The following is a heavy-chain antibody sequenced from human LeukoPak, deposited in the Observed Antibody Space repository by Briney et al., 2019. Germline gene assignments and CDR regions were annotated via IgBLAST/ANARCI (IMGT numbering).Heavy chain of an antibody. J-gene: IGHJ6*02. CDR1: GYPFSHYY. CDR3: ARDSTVATYYGVDV. CDR2: ISGRGSNI. D-gene: IGHD6-19*01. V-gene: IGHV3-11*01. Sequence: GGSLRLSCVASGYPFSHYYMSWIRQAPGKGRDWVSYISGRGSNIYYADSVKGRFTISRDNAKNSLYLQMNSLRAEDTAVYYCARDSTVATYYGVDVWGQGTTVTVSS.